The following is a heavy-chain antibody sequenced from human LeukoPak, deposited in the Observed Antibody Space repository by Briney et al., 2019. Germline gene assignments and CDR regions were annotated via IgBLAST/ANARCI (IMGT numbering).Heavy chain of an antibody. V-gene: IGHV3-23*01. D-gene: IGHD2-2*02. CDR3: AKGTYCSGSSCYTTWFDP. CDR1: GFTFSSYS. J-gene: IGHJ5*02. Sequence: GGSLRLSCAASGFTFSSYSMNWVRQAPGKGLEWVSGISGSGGSTYYADSVKGRFTISRDNSKNTLYLQMNSLRAEDTAVYFCAKGTYCSGSSCYTTWFDPWGQGTLVTVSS. CDR2: ISGSGGST.